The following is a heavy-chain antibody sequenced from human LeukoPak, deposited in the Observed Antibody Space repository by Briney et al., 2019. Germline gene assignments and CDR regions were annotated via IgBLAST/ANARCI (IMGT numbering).Heavy chain of an antibody. CDR1: GGSISSYY. J-gene: IGHJ4*02. CDR2: IYYSGST. V-gene: IGHV4-59*01. D-gene: IGHD6-13*01. CDR3: ASLEAAAGRFDY. Sequence: SETLSLTCTVSGGSISSYYWSWIRQPPGKGLEWIGYIYYSGSTNYNPSLKSRVTISVDTSKNQFSLKLSSVTAADTAVYYCASLEAAAGRFDYWGQGTLVTVSS.